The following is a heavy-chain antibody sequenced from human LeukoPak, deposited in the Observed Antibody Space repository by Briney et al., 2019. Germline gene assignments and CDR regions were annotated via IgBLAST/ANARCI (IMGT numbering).Heavy chain of an antibody. J-gene: IGHJ5*02. CDR2: IYTSGST. CDR3: ASDHGIAAAATWDWFDP. D-gene: IGHD6-13*01. V-gene: IGHV4-61*02. CDR1: GGSISSGSYY. Sequence: PSETLSLTCTVSGGSISSGSYYWSWIRQPAGKGLEWIGRIYTSGSTNYNPSLKSRVTISVDTSKNQFSLKLRSVTAADTAVYYCASDHGIAAAATWDWFDPWGQGTLVTASS.